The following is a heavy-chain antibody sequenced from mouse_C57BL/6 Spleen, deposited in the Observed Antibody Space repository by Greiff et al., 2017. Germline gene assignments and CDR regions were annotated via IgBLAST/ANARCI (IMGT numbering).Heavy chain of an antibody. CDR2: INPNNGGT. Sequence: EVQLQQSGPELVKPGASVKISCKASGYTFTDYYMNWVKQSHGKSLEWIGDINPNNGGTSYNQKFKGKATLTVDTSSSTAYMELRSLTSEDSAVYYWARGQGGIYYDYDEDYWGQGTTLTVSS. V-gene: IGHV1-26*01. J-gene: IGHJ2*01. D-gene: IGHD2-4*01. CDR1: GYTFTDYY. CDR3: ARGQGGIYYDYDEDY.